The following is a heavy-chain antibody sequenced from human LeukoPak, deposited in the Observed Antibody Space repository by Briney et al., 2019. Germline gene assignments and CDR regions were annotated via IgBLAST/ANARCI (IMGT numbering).Heavy chain of an antibody. CDR1: GDSISSGDYY. CDR2: ISSSGST. Sequence: SETLSLTCTVSGDSISSGDYYWSWIRQPAGKGLEWIGRISSSGSTNYNPSLKSRVTISVDTSKNQFSLKLSSVTAADTAVYYCARVGYGGIAARLGAFDIWGQGTMVTVSS. D-gene: IGHD6-6*01. CDR3: ARVGYGGIAARLGAFDI. J-gene: IGHJ3*02. V-gene: IGHV4-61*02.